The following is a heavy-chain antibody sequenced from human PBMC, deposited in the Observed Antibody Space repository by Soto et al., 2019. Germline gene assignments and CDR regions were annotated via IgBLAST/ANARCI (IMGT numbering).Heavy chain of an antibody. CDR2: IYPGDHET. V-gene: IGHV5-51*01. CDR3: ARSPRSSPYFDY. CDR1: GYTFSNFW. Sequence: GESLKISCQCSGYTFSNFWIGWVRQLPGKGLEWMGIIYPGDHETRYSPSFHGKVTISADKSINTAYLQWNSLEASDTAFYFCARSPRSSPYFDYWGQGALVTVS. D-gene: IGHD6-13*01. J-gene: IGHJ4*02.